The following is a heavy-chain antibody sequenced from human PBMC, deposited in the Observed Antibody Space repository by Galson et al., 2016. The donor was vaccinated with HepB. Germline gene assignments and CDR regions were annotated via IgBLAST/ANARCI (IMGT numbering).Heavy chain of an antibody. CDR1: GFTVSSHD. Sequence: SLRLSCAVSGFTVSSHDMSWVRQAPGKGLEWVSLIEIAGDTYYADSVKGRFTISSENYKNTPYLQMNSLRADDTTVYYCVGWISLVSYWGQGTLVTDSS. V-gene: IGHV3-53*01. CDR2: IEIAGDT. J-gene: IGHJ4*02. D-gene: IGHD5-12*01. CDR3: VGWISLVSY.